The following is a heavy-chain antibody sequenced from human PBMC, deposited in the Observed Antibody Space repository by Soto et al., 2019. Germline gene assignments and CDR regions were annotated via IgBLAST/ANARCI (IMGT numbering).Heavy chain of an antibody. CDR1: GGPTSSDNH. CDR3: AREGGESSDGLYYFDS. D-gene: IGHD3-16*01. V-gene: IGHV4-30-4*01. CDR2: IYYSGNT. J-gene: IGHJ4*02. Sequence: PSEILSLTCTVSGGPTSSDNHWSWIRQPPGKGLEWIGHIYYSGNTDYNPSLKSRLAISIDTSKNQFSLKLSSVTAADTAVYFCAREGGESSDGLYYFDSWGQGSLVTVSS.